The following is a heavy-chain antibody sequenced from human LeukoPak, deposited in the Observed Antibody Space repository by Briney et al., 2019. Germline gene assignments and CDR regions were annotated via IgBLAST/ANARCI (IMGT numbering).Heavy chain of an antibody. D-gene: IGHD3-9*01. CDR1: GFTFSGSA. Sequence: GGSLRLSCAASGFTFSGSAMHWVRQASGKGLEWVGRIRSKANSYATAYAASVKGRFTISRDDSKNTAYLQMNSLKTEDTAVYYCTRRAPYDILTGYYSYYYYMDVWGKGTTVTVSS. CDR3: TRRAPYDILTGYYSYYYYMDV. V-gene: IGHV3-73*01. J-gene: IGHJ6*03. CDR2: IRSKANSYAT.